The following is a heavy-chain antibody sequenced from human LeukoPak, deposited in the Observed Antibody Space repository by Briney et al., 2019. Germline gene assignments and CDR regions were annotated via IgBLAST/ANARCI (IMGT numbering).Heavy chain of an antibody. CDR1: GYTFTGYY. CDR3: ARGAVRIAAAERGNWFDP. D-gene: IGHD6-13*01. V-gene: IGHV1-2*02. Sequence: ASVKVSCKASGYTFTGYYMHWVRQAPGQGLEWMGWINPNSGGTNYAQKFQGRVTMTRDTSISTAYMELSRLRSDDTAVYYCARGAVRIAAAERGNWFDPWGQGILVTVSS. CDR2: INPNSGGT. J-gene: IGHJ5*02.